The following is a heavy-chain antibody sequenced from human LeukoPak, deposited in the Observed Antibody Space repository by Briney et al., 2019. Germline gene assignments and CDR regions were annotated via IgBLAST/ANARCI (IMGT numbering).Heavy chain of an antibody. CDR3: TRGLGEHGGVSDR. D-gene: IGHD3-16*01. V-gene: IGHV3-7*01. Sequence: GGSLRLSCAASGLIFTSNRMNWVRQAPGKGLEWVANIKHDGSEQVYVDSVKGRFTISRDNAKDSVYLQMNSLRAEDTAVYYCTRGLGEHGGVSDRWGQGTLVIVS. CDR2: IKHDGSEQ. J-gene: IGHJ5*02. CDR1: GLIFTSNR.